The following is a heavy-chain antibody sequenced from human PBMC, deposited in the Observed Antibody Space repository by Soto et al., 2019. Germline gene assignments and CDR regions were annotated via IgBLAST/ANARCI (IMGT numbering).Heavy chain of an antibody. CDR3: ARGNYDFWSGPKDRYYYYYYGMDV. J-gene: IGHJ6*02. Sequence: EVQLVESGGGLVKPGGSLRLSCAASGFTFSSYSMNWVRQAPGKGLEWVSSISSSSSYIYYADSVKGRFTISRDNAKNSLYLQMNSLRAEDTAVYYCARGNYDFWSGPKDRYYYYYYGMDVWGQGTTVTVSS. D-gene: IGHD3-3*01. V-gene: IGHV3-21*01. CDR1: GFTFSSYS. CDR2: ISSSSSYI.